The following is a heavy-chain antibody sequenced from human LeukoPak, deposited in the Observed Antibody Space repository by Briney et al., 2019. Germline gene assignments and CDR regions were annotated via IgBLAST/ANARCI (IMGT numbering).Heavy chain of an antibody. CDR1: GYTFTGYY. CDR3: ARVPYDKGAFDI. J-gene: IGHJ3*02. CDR2: INPNSGGT. V-gene: IGHV1-2*02. D-gene: IGHD3-16*01. Sequence: ASVKVSCKASGYTFTGYYMHWVRRAPGQGLEWMGWINPNSGGTNYAQKFQGRVTMTRDTSISTAYMELSRLRSDDTAVYYCARVPYDKGAFDIWGQGTMVTVSS.